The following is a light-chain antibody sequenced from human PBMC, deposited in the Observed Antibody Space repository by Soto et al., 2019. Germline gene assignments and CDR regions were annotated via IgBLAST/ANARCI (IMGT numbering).Light chain of an antibody. CDR3: QQRSTWVT. V-gene: IGKV3-11*01. J-gene: IGKJ4*01. Sequence: EIVLTQSPATLSLSPGERATLSCRASQSVSSYLACYQQKPGQAPRLLIYDASNRATGIPARFSGSGSGTDFTLTISSLEPEDFAVYYCQQRSTWVTFGGGTKVEIK. CDR2: DAS. CDR1: QSVSSY.